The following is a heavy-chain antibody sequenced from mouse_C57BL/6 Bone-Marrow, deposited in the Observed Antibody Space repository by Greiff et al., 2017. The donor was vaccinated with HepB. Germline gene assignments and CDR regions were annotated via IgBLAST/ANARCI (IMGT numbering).Heavy chain of an antibody. CDR2: IWSDGST. CDR3: ARHGLLPYWYFDV. Sequence: QVQLKQSGPGLVAPSQSLSITCTVSGFSFTSYGVHWVRQPPGKGLEWLVVIWSDGSTTYNSALKSRLSISKDNSKSQVFLKMNSLQTDDTAMYYCARHGLLPYWYFDVWGTGTTVTVSS. D-gene: IGHD2-3*01. CDR1: GFSFTSYG. V-gene: IGHV2-6-1*01. J-gene: IGHJ1*03.